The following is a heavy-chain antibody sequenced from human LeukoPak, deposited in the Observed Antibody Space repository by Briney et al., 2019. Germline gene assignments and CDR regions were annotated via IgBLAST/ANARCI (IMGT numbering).Heavy chain of an antibody. Sequence: ASVKVSCKAPGYTFTGHYMHWVRQAPGQGLEWMGWINPNSGGTNYAQKFQGRVTMTRDTSISTAYMELSRLRSDDTAVYYCARGYCSSTSCYSPVDYWGQGTLVTVSS. J-gene: IGHJ4*02. D-gene: IGHD2-2*01. CDR1: GYTFTGHY. V-gene: IGHV1-2*02. CDR2: INPNSGGT. CDR3: ARGYCSSTSCYSPVDY.